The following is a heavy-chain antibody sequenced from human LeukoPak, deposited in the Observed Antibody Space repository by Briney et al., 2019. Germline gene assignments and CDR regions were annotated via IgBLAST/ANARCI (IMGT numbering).Heavy chain of an antibody. CDR2: IHVTGST. J-gene: IGHJ4*02. D-gene: IGHD5-18*01. CDR1: GASISSGNYY. Sequence: PSETLSLTCTVSGASISSGNYYWSWIRQTAGKGLEWIGRIHVTGSTYYNPSLKSRVTISVDTSKNQFSLKLSSVTAADTAVYYCARTSYELQSFDYWGQGTLVTVSS. CDR3: ARTSYELQSFDY. V-gene: IGHV4-61*02.